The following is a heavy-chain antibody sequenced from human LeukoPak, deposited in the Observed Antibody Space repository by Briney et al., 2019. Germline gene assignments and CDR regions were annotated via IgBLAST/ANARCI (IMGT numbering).Heavy chain of an antibody. Sequence: GGSLRLSWAASGFTFSNYWMSWVRQARGKGRGWVANIKKDGSEKYYVDSVRGRFTISRDNAEHSLHLQMISLRAEDTAVYYCVRDGGRYSYASDWGQGTMVIVSS. CDR1: GFTFSNYW. CDR3: VRDGGRYSYASD. D-gene: IGHD5-18*01. J-gene: IGHJ3*01. V-gene: IGHV3-7*01. CDR2: IKKDGSEK.